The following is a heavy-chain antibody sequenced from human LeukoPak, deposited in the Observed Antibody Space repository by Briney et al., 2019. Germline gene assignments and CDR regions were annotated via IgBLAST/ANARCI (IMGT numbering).Heavy chain of an antibody. J-gene: IGHJ3*02. CDR1: GFTFSSYG. CDR3: AKSWNYYDSSGDDALDI. Sequence: GGSLRLSCAASGFTFSSYGMSWVRQAPGKGLEWVSGISGSGISTYYADSVKGRFTISRDNSKNTLYLQMNSLRVEDTAVYYCAKSWNYYDSSGDDALDIWGQGTMVTVSS. V-gene: IGHV3-23*01. D-gene: IGHD3-22*01. CDR2: ISGSGIST.